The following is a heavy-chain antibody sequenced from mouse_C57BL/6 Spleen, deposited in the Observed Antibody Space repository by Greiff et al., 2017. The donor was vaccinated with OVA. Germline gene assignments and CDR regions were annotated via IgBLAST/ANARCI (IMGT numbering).Heavy chain of an antibody. J-gene: IGHJ4*01. D-gene: IGHD2-2*01. V-gene: IGHV1-52*01. CDR3: ARRGGYYYAMDY. Sequence: VQLQQPGAELVRPGSSVKLSCKASGYTFTSYWMHWVKQRPIQGLEWIGNIDPSDSETHYNQKFKDKATLTVDKSSSTAYMQLSSLTSEDSAVYYCARRGGYYYAMDYWGQGTSVTVSS. CDR2: IDPSDSET. CDR1: GYTFTSYW.